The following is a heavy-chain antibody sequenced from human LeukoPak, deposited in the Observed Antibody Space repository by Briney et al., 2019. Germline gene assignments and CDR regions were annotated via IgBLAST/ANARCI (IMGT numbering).Heavy chain of an antibody. CDR3: AKDGADIVVVLAAMGIDY. CDR2: ISGSGGST. CDR1: GFTFRCYA. V-gene: IGHV3-23*01. Sequence: GGSLRLSCAASGFTFRCYAMSWVRQAPGKGLEWVSAISGSGGSTYYADSVKGRFTISRDNSKHTLYLQMNSLRAEDTAVYYCAKDGADIVVVLAAMGIDYWGQGTLVTVSS. D-gene: IGHD2-2*01. J-gene: IGHJ4*02.